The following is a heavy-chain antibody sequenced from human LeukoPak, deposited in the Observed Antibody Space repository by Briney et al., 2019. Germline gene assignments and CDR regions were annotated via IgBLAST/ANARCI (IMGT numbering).Heavy chain of an antibody. Sequence: SETLSLTCTVSGDSINSYYWGWIRQPPGKGLEWIGSIYYSGSTYYNPSLKSRVTISVDTSKNQFSLKLSSVTAADTAVYYCARHCGYCSSTSCYCIAFDYWGQGTLVTVSS. D-gene: IGHD2-2*01. CDR1: GDSINSYY. CDR3: ARHCGYCSSTSCYCIAFDY. V-gene: IGHV4-39*01. CDR2: IYYSGST. J-gene: IGHJ4*02.